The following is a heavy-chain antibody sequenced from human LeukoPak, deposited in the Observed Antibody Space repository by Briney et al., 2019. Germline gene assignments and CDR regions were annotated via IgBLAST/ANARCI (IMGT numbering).Heavy chain of an antibody. Sequence: VASVKVSCKASGYTFTSYYIHWVRQAPGQGLEWMGMINPSGGSTTYAQKFQGRVTVTRDMSTSTVYMELSSLRSDDTAVYYCARKRGYSGYDPAYYYYYYMDVWGKGTTVTVSS. V-gene: IGHV1-46*01. CDR1: GYTFTSYY. J-gene: IGHJ6*03. CDR3: ARKRGYSGYDPAYYYYYYMDV. D-gene: IGHD5-12*01. CDR2: INPSGGST.